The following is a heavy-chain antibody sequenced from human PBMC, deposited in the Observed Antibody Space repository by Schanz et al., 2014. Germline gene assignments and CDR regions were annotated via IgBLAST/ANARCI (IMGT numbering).Heavy chain of an antibody. CDR3: ARHRDEMATVSSPFDY. V-gene: IGHV4-39*01. Sequence: QVQLQESGPGLVKPSETLSLTCSVSGDSITGVSRYWGWIRQPPGKGLEWIASDCISATDYVNESLQGGVSISIDRSKNQLSLKVTSVTAADTAVYFCARHRDEMATVSSPFDYWGQGILVTVSS. J-gene: IGHJ4*02. CDR1: GDSITGVSRY. D-gene: IGHD2-15*01. CDR2: DCISATD.